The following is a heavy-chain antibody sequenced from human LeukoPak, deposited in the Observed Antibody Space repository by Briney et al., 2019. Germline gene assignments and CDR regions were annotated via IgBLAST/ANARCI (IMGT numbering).Heavy chain of an antibody. Sequence: GGSLRLSCSASGFGFGYYDMHWVRQAPGKGLECVSAINSNGRTTYHVDSVKGRFTVSRDNSNNTLYLQMGGLKPEDTAVYYCATFVSSGPLWGQGTMVIISS. D-gene: IGHD3-22*01. CDR3: ATFVSSGPL. CDR1: GFGFGYYD. V-gene: IGHV3-64*02. J-gene: IGHJ3*01. CDR2: INSNGRTT.